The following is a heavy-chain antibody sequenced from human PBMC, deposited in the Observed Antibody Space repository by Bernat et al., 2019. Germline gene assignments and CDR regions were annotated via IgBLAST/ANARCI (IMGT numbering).Heavy chain of an antibody. Sequence: EVQLVESGGGLVKPGGSLTLSCAASGFTFSDAWMSWVRQAPGKGLEWVGRIQSKTGGGTADYAAPVKGRFTISRDDSKDTLYPQMNSLETDDTAVYYCTTDVLDCSGGSCYNWYFDLWGRGTLVTVSS. J-gene: IGHJ2*01. V-gene: IGHV3-15*01. CDR2: IQSKTGGGTA. D-gene: IGHD2-15*01. CDR3: TTDVLDCSGGSCYNWYFDL. CDR1: GFTFSDAW.